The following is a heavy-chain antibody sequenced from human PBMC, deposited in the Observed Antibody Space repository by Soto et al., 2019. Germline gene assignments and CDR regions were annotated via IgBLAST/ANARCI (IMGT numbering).Heavy chain of an antibody. CDR1: GYTFTSYG. CDR2: ISAYNGNT. J-gene: IGHJ3*02. V-gene: IGHV1-18*01. D-gene: IGHD3-3*01. CDR3: ARFTYDFWSGRAFDI. Sequence: ASVKVSCKASGYTFTSYGISWVRQAPGQGLEWMGWISAYNGNTNYAQKLQGRVTMTTDTSTSTAYMELRSLRSDDTAVYYCARFTYDFWSGRAFDIWGQGIMVTVSS.